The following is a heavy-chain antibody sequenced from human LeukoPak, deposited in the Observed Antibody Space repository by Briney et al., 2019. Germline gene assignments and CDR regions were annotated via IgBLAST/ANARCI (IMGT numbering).Heavy chain of an antibody. V-gene: IGHV5-51*01. J-gene: IGHJ3*02. CDR2: IYPGDSDT. D-gene: IGHD3-22*01. CDR3: ARGIVVINSYDAFDI. CDR1: GYSFTSYW. Sequence: GESLKISCKGSGYSFTSYWIGWVRQMPGKGLEWMGIIYPGDSDTRYSPSFQGQVTISADKSISTAYLQWSSLKASDTAIYYCARGIVVINSYDAFDIWGQGTMVTVSS.